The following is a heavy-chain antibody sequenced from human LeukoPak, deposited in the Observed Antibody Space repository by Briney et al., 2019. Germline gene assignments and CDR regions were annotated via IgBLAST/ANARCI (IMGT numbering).Heavy chain of an antibody. CDR3: AREPYYYGSGPNWFDP. Sequence: GASVKVSCKASGYTFTSYEINWVRQATGQGLEWMGWMNPDSGNTGYAQQFQGRVTMTRNTSISTAYMELSSLRSEDTAVYYCAREPYYYGSGPNWFDPWGQGTLVTVSS. J-gene: IGHJ5*02. CDR2: MNPDSGNT. D-gene: IGHD3-10*01. CDR1: GYTFTSYE. V-gene: IGHV1-8*01.